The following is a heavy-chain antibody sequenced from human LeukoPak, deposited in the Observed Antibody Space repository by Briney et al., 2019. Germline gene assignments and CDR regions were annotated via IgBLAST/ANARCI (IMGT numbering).Heavy chain of an antibody. CDR2: IYTSGST. J-gene: IGHJ6*03. V-gene: IGHV4-4*07. CDR1: GGSISSYY. CDR3: ARETSSIAAQKAYYYYYMDV. D-gene: IGHD6-6*01. Sequence: SETLSLTCTVSGGSISSYYWSWIRQPAGKGLEWIGRIYTSGSTNYNPSLKSRVTVSVDTSKNQFSLKLSSVTAADTAVYYCARETSSIAAQKAYYYYYMDVWGKGTTVTVSS.